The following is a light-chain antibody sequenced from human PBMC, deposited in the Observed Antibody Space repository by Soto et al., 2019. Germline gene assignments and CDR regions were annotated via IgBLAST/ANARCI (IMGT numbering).Light chain of an antibody. Sequence: DIQMTQSPSSVSASVGDRVTISCRASHDVRSWLAWYQQKPGKAPNLLIYGASTLQSGVPSRFSGSVSGTDFTLPISRLQPEDFATYYCQQANGAPWTVGQGTKVEIK. V-gene: IGKV1-12*02. J-gene: IGKJ1*01. CDR2: GAS. CDR3: QQANGAPWT. CDR1: HDVRSW.